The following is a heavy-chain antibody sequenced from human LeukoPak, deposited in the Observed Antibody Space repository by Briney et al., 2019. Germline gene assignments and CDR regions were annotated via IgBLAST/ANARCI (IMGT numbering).Heavy chain of an antibody. D-gene: IGHD3-3*01. CDR3: ASIDFWSDY. Sequence: SETLSLTCAVYGGAFSGYYWSWIRQPPGKGLEWIGEINHSGSTSYNPSLKSRVTMSVDTSKNQFSLKLSSVTAADTAVYYCASIDFWSDYWGQGTLVTVSS. V-gene: IGHV4-34*01. CDR2: INHSGST. CDR1: GGAFSGYY. J-gene: IGHJ4*02.